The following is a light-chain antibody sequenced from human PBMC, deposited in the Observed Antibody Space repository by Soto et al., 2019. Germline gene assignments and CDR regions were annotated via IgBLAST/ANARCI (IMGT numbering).Light chain of an antibody. CDR2: DAS. CDR3: QQRSNWQLT. J-gene: IGKJ4*01. CDR1: QSVSSY. V-gene: IGKV3-11*01. Sequence: EIVLTQSPATLSLSPGERATLSCRASQSVSSYLAWYQQKPGQAPRLLIYDASNRATGIPARFSGSGSGTDFTLTISSLAPEDCAVYYCQQRSNWQLTFGGGTKVEIK.